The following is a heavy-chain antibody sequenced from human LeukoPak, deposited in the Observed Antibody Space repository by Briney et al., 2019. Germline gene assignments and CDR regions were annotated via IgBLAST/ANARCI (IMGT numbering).Heavy chain of an antibody. V-gene: IGHV4-34*01. D-gene: IGHD6-13*01. CDR3: ARSSRIAAAGFFFDY. CDR1: GGSFSGYY. Sequence: SETLSLTCAVYGGSFSGYYWSWIRQPPGKGLEWIGEINHSGSTNCNPSLKSRVTISVDTSKNQFSLKLSSVTAADTAVYYCARSSRIAAAGFFFDYWGQGTLVTVSS. CDR2: INHSGST. J-gene: IGHJ4*02.